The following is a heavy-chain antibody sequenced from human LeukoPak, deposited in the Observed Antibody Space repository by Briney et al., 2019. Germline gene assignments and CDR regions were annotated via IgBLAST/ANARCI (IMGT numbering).Heavy chain of an antibody. V-gene: IGHV3-7*01. CDR1: GFTFSRYW. CDR3: ARDGRWINYYDGSSPV. D-gene: IGHD3-22*01. Sequence: GGSLRLSCAASGFTFSRYWMSWVRQTPEKGLEWVANIKQDASEEYYVDSVKGRFTISRDNAKNSLYLQMNSLRVEDTAVYYCARDGRWINYYDGSSPVWGQGTLVTVSS. J-gene: IGHJ4*02. CDR2: IKQDASEE.